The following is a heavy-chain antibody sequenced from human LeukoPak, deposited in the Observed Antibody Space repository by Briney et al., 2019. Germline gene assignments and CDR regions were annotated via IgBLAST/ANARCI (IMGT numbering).Heavy chain of an antibody. CDR2: ISYDGSNK. CDR3: ARTVSSGWYRSLFDY. Sequence: GGSLRLSCAASGFTFSSYAMSWVRQAPGKGLEWVVVISYDGSNKYYADSVKGRFTISRDNAKNSLYLQMNSLRAEDAAVYYCARTVSSGWYRSLFDYWGQGTLVTVSS. J-gene: IGHJ4*02. D-gene: IGHD6-19*01. V-gene: IGHV3-30-3*01. CDR1: GFTFSSYA.